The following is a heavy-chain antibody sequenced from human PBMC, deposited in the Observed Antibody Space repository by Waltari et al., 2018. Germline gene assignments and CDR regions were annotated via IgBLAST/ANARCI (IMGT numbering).Heavy chain of an antibody. CDR3: ARDSGSQVLLWFGELPYYYYGMDV. J-gene: IGHJ6*02. Sequence: GPGLEWMGWISAYNGNTNYAQKLQGRVTMTTDTSTSTAYMELRSLRSDDTAVYYCARDSGSQVLLWFGELPYYYYGMDVWGQGTTVTVSS. V-gene: IGHV1-18*01. D-gene: IGHD3-10*01. CDR2: ISAYNGNT.